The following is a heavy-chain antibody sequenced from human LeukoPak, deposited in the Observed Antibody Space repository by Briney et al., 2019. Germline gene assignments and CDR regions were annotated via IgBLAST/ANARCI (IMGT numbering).Heavy chain of an antibody. CDR1: GFTFSSYA. V-gene: IGHV3-23*01. CDR2: MSGSGGST. Sequence: GGSLRLSCAASGFTFSSYAMSWVRQAPGKGLEWVSSMSGSGGSTYYADSVKGRFTISRDDSKNTLYLQMNSLRAEDTAVYYCARVRYGELHVWGQGTTVTVCS. D-gene: IGHD4-17*01. J-gene: IGHJ6*02. CDR3: ARVRYGELHV.